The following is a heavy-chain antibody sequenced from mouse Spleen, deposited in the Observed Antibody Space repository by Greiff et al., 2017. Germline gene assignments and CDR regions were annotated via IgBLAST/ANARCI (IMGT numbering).Heavy chain of an antibody. J-gene: IGHJ3*01. CDR1: GYSFTDYN. CDR3: AISLYSPFAY. CDR2: INPNYGTT. D-gene: IGHD6-1*01. Sequence: EVKLVESGPELVKPGASVKISCKASGYSFTDYNMNWVKQSNGKSLEWIGVINPNYGTTSYNQKFKGKATLTVDQSSSTAYMQLNSLTSEDSAVYYCAISLYSPFAYWGQGTLVTVSA. V-gene: IGHV1-39*01.